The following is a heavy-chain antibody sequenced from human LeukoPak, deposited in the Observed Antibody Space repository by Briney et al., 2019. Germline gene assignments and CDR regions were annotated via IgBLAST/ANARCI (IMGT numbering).Heavy chain of an antibody. J-gene: IGHJ6*04. D-gene: IGHD2-15*01. CDR3: TRALGYCSGGSCYYYYGMDV. V-gene: IGHV3-49*04. CDR2: IRSKAYGGTT. Sequence: GGSLRLSCTASGFTFGDYAMSWVRQAPGKGLEWVGFIRSKAYGGTTEYAASVKGRFTISRDDSKSIAYLQMNSLETEDTAVYYCTRALGYCSGGSCYYYYGMDVWGKGTTVTVSS. CDR1: GFTFGDYA.